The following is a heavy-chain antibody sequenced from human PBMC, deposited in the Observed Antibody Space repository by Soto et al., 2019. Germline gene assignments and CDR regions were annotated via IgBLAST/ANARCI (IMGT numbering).Heavy chain of an antibody. CDR2: IWYDGSNK. Sequence: QVQLVESGGGVVQPGRSLRLSCAASGFTFSSYGMHWVRQAPGKGLEWVAVIWYDGSNKYYADSVKGRFTISRDNSKKARYLQMNSLRAEDTAVYYCAREHYDYVWGSYRLPDYWGQGTLVTVSS. CDR3: AREHYDYVWGSYRLPDY. V-gene: IGHV3-33*01. D-gene: IGHD3-16*02. CDR1: GFTFSSYG. J-gene: IGHJ4*02.